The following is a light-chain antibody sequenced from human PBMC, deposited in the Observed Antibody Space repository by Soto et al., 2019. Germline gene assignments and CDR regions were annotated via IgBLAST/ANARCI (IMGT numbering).Light chain of an antibody. CDR1: QSIITS. CDR2: DAS. V-gene: IGKV1-5*01. CDR3: QQYHTYSWT. J-gene: IGKJ1*01. Sequence: DIPMTQSPSTLSASIGDRVTITCRASQSIITSLAWYQQKPGKAPNLLIYDASRLESGVPLRFSGSAYGTEFTLTISGLQPDDSATYYCQQYHTYSWTFGQGTKVEIK.